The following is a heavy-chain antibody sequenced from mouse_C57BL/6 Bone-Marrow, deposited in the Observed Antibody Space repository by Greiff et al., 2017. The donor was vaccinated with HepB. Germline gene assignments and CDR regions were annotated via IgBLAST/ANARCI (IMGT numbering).Heavy chain of an antibody. J-gene: IGHJ2*01. V-gene: IGHV3-6*01. CDR2: ISYDGSN. CDR3: AIYGYCFDY. D-gene: IGHD2-2*01. CDR1: GYSITSGYY. Sequence: DVKLVESGPGLVKPSQSLSLTCSVTGYSITSGYYWNWIRQFPGNKLEWMGYISYDGSNNYNPSLKNRISITRDTSKNQFFLKLNSVTTEDTATYYCAIYGYCFDYWGQGTTLTVSS.